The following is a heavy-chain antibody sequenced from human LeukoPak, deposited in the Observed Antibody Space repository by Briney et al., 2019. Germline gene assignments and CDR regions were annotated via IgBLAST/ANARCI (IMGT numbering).Heavy chain of an antibody. V-gene: IGHV1-2*02. CDR3: ARWFTITSGDYDILTSSYHRGMDF. D-gene: IGHD3-9*01. CDR2: INPNSGGT. J-gene: IGHJ6*02. Sequence: GASVKVSCKDPGYAFTGYNMHWVRQAPGQGLEWMGWINPNSGGTNYAQKFQGRVTMTRDMSISTAYMELSRLTSDDTAVYYCARWFTITSGDYDILTSSYHRGMDFWGQGTTVTVSS. CDR1: GYAFTGYN.